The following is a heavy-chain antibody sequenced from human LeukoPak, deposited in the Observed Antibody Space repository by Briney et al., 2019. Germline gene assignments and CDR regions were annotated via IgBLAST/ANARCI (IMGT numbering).Heavy chain of an antibody. CDR1: GGSISSSNYF. J-gene: IGHJ6*02. CDR2: IYYTGST. D-gene: IGHD2-8*01. V-gene: IGHV4-39*07. Sequence: SETLSLTCTVSGGSISSSNYFWGWIRQPPGKGLEWIGSIYYTGSTYYNPSLKSRVTISVDTSKNQFSLKLSSVTAADTAVYYCAREGRGVSVGMDVWGQGTTVTVSS. CDR3: AREGRGVSVGMDV.